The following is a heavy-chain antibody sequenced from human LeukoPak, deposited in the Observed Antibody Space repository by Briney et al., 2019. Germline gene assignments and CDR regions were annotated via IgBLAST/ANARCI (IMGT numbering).Heavy chain of an antibody. J-gene: IGHJ4*02. V-gene: IGHV3-11*01. Sequence: GGSLRLSCAAAGFTFSDYYISWIRQAPGKWLEWVSYISSSGSTIYYADSVKVRFTISRDNAKNSLYLQMNSLRAEDTAVYYCARADYYGSGSYGPLAYWGQGTLVTVSS. D-gene: IGHD3-10*01. CDR1: GFTFSDYY. CDR3: ARADYYGSGSYGPLAY. CDR2: ISSSGSTI.